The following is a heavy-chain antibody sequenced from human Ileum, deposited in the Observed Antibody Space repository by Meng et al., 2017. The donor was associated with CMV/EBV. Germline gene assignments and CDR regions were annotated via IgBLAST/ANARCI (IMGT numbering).Heavy chain of an antibody. J-gene: IGHJ2*01. V-gene: IGHV5-51*01. Sequence: GESLKISCKGSGYSFTTYWIAWVRQMPGKGLEWMGIIYPGDSDIRYSPSFQGQVTFSADKSITTAYLQWSSLKASDTAMYYCARLDLSARYWYFDLWGLGTLVTVSS. D-gene: IGHD6-25*01. CDR3: ARLDLSARYWYFDL. CDR2: IYPGDSDI. CDR1: GYSFTTYW.